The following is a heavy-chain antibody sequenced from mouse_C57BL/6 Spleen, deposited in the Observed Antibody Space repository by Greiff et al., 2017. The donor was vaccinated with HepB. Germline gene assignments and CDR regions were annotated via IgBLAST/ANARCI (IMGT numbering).Heavy chain of an antibody. Sequence: EVKLVESVAELVRPGASVKLSCTASGFNIKNTYMHWVKQRPEQGLEWIGRIDPANGNTKYAPKFQGKATITADTSSNTAYLQLSSLTSEDTAIYYCARWDYDYDDAMDYWGQGTSVTVSS. D-gene: IGHD2-4*01. CDR1: GFNIKNTY. CDR2: IDPANGNT. V-gene: IGHV14-3*01. J-gene: IGHJ4*01. CDR3: ARWDYDYDDAMDY.